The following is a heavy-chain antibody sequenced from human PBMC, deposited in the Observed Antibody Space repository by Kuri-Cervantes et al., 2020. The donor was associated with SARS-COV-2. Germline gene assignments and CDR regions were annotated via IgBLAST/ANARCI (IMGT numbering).Heavy chain of an antibody. D-gene: IGHD3-3*01. CDR3: ARGRYDFWSGPAGGYPYGMNV. J-gene: IGHJ6*02. V-gene: IGHV1-46*01. Sequence: ASVKVSCKASGYTFTSYYMHWVRQAPGQGIEWMGIINPSGGSTSYAQKFQGRVTMTRDTSTSTVYMELSSLRSEDTAVYYCARGRYDFWSGPAGGYPYGMNVWGQEPTYPVSS. CDR2: INPSGGST. CDR1: GYTFTSYY.